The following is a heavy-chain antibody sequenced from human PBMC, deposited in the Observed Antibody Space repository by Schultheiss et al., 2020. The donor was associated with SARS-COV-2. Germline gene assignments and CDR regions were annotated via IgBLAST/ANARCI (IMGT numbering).Heavy chain of an antibody. CDR1: GFSFSDYC. D-gene: IGHD3-16*01. Sequence: GESLKISCAASGFSFSDYCMTWVRQAPGKGLEWVSAISGSGGSTYYADSVKGRFTISRDNSKNTLYLQMNSLRAEDTAVYYCASVSGGYGAFDIWGQGTMVTVAS. J-gene: IGHJ3*02. CDR2: ISGSGGST. CDR3: ASVSGGYGAFDI. V-gene: IGHV3-23*01.